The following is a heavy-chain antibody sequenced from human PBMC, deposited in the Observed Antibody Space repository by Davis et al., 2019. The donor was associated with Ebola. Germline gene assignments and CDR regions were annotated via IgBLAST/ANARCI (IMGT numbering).Heavy chain of an antibody. J-gene: IGHJ4*02. CDR1: GFPFTTYT. Sequence: GESLKISCAASGFPFTTYTINWVRQAPGKGLEWVSGISSGGGGKYYADSVKGRFTISRDNSKNTLYLQMNSLRSEDTAVYYCARVGGILLFDYWGQGTLVTVSS. V-gene: IGHV3-23*01. D-gene: IGHD1-26*01. CDR3: ARVGGILLFDY. CDR2: ISSGGGGK.